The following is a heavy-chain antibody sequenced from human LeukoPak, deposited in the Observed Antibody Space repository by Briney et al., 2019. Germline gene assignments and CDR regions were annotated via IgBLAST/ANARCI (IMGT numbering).Heavy chain of an antibody. CDR1: GGSISSSSYY. CDR2: IYYSGST. Sequence: SETLSLTCTVSGGSISSSSYYWGWIRQPPGKGLEWIGSIYYSGSTYYNPSLKSRVTISVDTSKNQFSLKLSSVTAADTVVYYCARSSSSWYYYSDYWGQGTLVTVSS. J-gene: IGHJ4*02. D-gene: IGHD6-13*01. CDR3: ARSSSSWYYYSDY. V-gene: IGHV4-39*01.